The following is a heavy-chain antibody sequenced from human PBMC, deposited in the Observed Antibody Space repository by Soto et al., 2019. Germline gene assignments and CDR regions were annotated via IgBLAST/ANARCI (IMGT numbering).Heavy chain of an antibody. CDR2: IKQDGSEK. CDR3: ARDIAAAGIGYYFDY. V-gene: IGHV3-7*05. J-gene: IGHJ4*02. Sequence: GGSLSLSCPASGFTLSSYWMSWVRQAPGKGLEWVANIKQDGSEKYYVDSVKGRFTISRDNAKNSLYLQMNSLRAEDTAVYYCARDIAAAGIGYYFDYWGQGTLVTVSS. CDR1: GFTLSSYW. D-gene: IGHD6-13*01.